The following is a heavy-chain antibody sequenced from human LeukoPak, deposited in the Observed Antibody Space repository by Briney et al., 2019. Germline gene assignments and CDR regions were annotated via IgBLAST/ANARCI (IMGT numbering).Heavy chain of an antibody. V-gene: IGHV4-59*01. CDR2: TYYSGST. D-gene: IGHD2-8*01. CDR3: ARGAPNFTIDY. J-gene: IGHJ4*02. CDR1: GGPISSYY. Sequence: PSETLSLTCTVSGGPISSYYWSWIRQPPGKGLEWIGYTYYSGSTNYNPSLKSRVTISVDTSKNQFSLKLSSVTAADTAVYYCARGAPNFTIDYWGQGTLVTVSS.